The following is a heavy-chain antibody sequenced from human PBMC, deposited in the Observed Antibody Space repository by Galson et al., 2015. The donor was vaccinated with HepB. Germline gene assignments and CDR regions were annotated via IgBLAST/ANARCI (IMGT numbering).Heavy chain of an antibody. D-gene: IGHD4-17*01. Sequence: LRHSCAVSGFTFCSYHMNCVRQAPGRGLEWLSYIVSGFNIYYADSVKGRFTISRDNAKNSLYLQMNSLRAEDTAVYYCATDRDYAFDHWGQGTLVTVSS. V-gene: IGHV3-48*03. CDR1: GFTFCSYH. CDR3: ATDRDYAFDH. J-gene: IGHJ4*02. CDR2: IVSGFNI.